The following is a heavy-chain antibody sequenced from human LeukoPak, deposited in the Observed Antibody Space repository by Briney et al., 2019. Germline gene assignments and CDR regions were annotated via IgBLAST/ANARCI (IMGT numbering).Heavy chain of an antibody. CDR3: ARGIVGATPPLDY. Sequence: PGGSLRLSCAASGFTFSSYWMSWVRQAPGKGLEWVANIKQDGSGKYYVDSVKGRFTISRDNAKNSLYLQMNSLRAEDTAVYYCARGIVGATPPLDYWGQGTLVTVSS. V-gene: IGHV3-7*01. D-gene: IGHD1-26*01. CDR2: IKQDGSGK. J-gene: IGHJ4*02. CDR1: GFTFSSYW.